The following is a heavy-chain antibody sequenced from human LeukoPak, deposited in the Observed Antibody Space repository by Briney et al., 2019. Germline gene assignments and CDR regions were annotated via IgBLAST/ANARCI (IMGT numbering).Heavy chain of an antibody. J-gene: IGHJ4*02. CDR3: VKVTAAGFVDH. Sequence: PGGSPRLSCAASGFTFDDYAMHWVRQAPGKGLEWVSGIGWNSGGIVYADSVKGRFTISRDNAKKSLYLQMNSLGAEDTALYYCVKVTAAGFVDHWGQGTLVTVSS. CDR1: GFTFDDYA. D-gene: IGHD6-13*01. V-gene: IGHV3-9*01. CDR2: IGWNSGGI.